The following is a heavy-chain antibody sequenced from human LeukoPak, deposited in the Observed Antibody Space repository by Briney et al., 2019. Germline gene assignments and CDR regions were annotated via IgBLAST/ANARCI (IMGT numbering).Heavy chain of an antibody. CDR3: ARAQEEYSGYDHPPRYYYYGMDV. CDR1: GFTFSSYW. J-gene: IGHJ6*02. Sequence: PGGSLRLSCAASGFTFSSYWMSWVRQAPGKGLEWVANIKQDGSEKYYVDSVKGRFTISRDNAKNSLYLQMNSLRAEDTAVYYCARAQEEYSGYDHPPRYYYYGMDVWGQGTTVTVSS. V-gene: IGHV3-7*03. CDR2: IKQDGSEK. D-gene: IGHD5-12*01.